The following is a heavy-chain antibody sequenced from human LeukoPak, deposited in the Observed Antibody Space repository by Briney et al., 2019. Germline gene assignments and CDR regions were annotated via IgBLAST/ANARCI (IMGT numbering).Heavy chain of an antibody. CDR1: GFTFSSYA. D-gene: IGHD5-24*01. J-gene: IGHJ4*02. V-gene: IGHV3-23*01. CDR2: ISGSGGST. Sequence: GGSLRLSCAASGFTFSSYAMSWVRQAPGKGLEWVSAISGSGGSTYYADSVKGRFTISRDNSKNTPYLQMNSLRAEDTAVYYCAKDQRWLLGYADYWGQGTLVTVSS. CDR3: AKDQRWLLGYADY.